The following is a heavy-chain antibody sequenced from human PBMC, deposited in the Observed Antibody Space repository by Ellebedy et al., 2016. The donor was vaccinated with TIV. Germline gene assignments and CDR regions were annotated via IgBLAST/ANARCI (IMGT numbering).Heavy chain of an antibody. Sequence: SLKISXAASGFTFDDYAMHWVRQAPGKGLEWVSGISWNSGSIGYADSVKGRFTISRDNAKNSLYLQMNSLRAEDTALYYCAKDRGAAGTGYYYGMDVWGQGTTVTVSS. J-gene: IGHJ6*02. V-gene: IGHV3-9*01. CDR1: GFTFDDYA. CDR2: ISWNSGSI. CDR3: AKDRGAAGTGYYYGMDV. D-gene: IGHD6-13*01.